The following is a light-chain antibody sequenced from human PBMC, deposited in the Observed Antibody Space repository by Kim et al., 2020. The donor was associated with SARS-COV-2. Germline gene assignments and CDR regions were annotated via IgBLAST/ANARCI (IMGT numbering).Light chain of an antibody. Sequence: SASVGDRVTITCRASQSISSWLAWYQQKPGKAPKVLIYDASSLESGVPSRFSGSGSGTEFTLTISSLQPDDFATYYCQQYNSWLTFGGGTKVDIK. CDR2: DAS. CDR3: QQYNSWLT. J-gene: IGKJ4*01. V-gene: IGKV1-5*01. CDR1: QSISSW.